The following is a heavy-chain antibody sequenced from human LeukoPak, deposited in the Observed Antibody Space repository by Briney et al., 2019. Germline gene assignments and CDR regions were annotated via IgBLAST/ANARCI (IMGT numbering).Heavy chain of an antibody. V-gene: IGHV5-51*01. CDR2: INPGNSET. CDR3: ARPGDRSRYFDY. D-gene: IGHD3-10*01. CDR1: RYGLTIYW. J-gene: IGHJ4*02. Sequence: GESLKISCTGYRYGLTIYWIGWVRQMPGKGLEWMGMINPGNSETKCSPSVQGQVTLSADKSISTAYLQWSSLKASDTDMYYCARPGDRSRYFDYWGQGTRVTVFS.